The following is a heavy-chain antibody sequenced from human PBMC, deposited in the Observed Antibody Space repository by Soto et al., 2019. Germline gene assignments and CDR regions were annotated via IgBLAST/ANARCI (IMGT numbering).Heavy chain of an antibody. Sequence: GGSLRLSCAASGFTFSSYEMNWVRQAPGKGLEWVSYISSSGSTIYYADSVKGRFTISRDNAKNSLYLQMNSLRAEDTAVYYCARGLGATDYYYYYGMDVWGKGTTVTVSS. J-gene: IGHJ6*04. CDR1: GFTFSSYE. CDR2: ISSSGSTI. D-gene: IGHD1-26*01. V-gene: IGHV3-48*03. CDR3: ARGLGATDYYYYYGMDV.